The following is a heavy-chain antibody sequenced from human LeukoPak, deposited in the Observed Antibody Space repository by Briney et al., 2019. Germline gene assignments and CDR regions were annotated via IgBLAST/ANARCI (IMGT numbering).Heavy chain of an antibody. CDR2: INHSGST. CDR3: ADYGDYAFDI. J-gene: IGHJ3*02. CDR1: GGSFSGYY. V-gene: IGHV4-34*01. D-gene: IGHD4-17*01. Sequence: PSETLSLTCAVYGGSFSGYYWSWIRQPPGKGLEWIGEINHSGSTNYNPSLKSRVTISVDTSKNQFSLKLSSVTAADTAVYYCADYGDYAFDIRGQGTMVTVSS.